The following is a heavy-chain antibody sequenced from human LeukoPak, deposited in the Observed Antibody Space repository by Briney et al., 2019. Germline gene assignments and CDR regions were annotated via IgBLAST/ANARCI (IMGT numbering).Heavy chain of an antibody. CDR1: GFIFSNYG. J-gene: IGHJ4*02. D-gene: IGHD5-24*01. V-gene: IGHV3-30*02. CDR3: AKEGGDGSPFDY. CDR2: IRFDGSTQ. Sequence: PGGSLRLSCAASGFIFSNYGMHWVRHSPDKGLEWVTFIRFDGSTQYYADSVKGRFTISRDNSKDTLYLQMSSLRLEDTGVYYCAKEGGDGSPFDYWGLGILVTVSS.